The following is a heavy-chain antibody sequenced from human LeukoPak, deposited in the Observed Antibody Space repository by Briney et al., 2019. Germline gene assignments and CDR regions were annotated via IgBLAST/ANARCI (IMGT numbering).Heavy chain of an antibody. V-gene: IGHV3-7*04. D-gene: IGHD6-6*01. CDR3: ARGDSSSKIDY. CDR2: IKQDGNGQ. Sequence: PGGSLRLSCAASGFTLSNSWMSSVRQAPGKGLEWVASIKQDGNGQYYVDSVKGRFTISKDNAKNSLYLQMNSLRAEDTAMYYCARGDSSSKIDYWGEGTLVTVSS. CDR1: GFTLSNSW. J-gene: IGHJ4*02.